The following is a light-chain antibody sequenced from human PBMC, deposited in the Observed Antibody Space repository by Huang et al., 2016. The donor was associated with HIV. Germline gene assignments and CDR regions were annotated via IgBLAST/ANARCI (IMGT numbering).Light chain of an antibody. CDR1: QSVGSY. V-gene: IGKV3-11*01. CDR2: DAS. Sequence: DIVLTQSPATLSLSPGERATLSCSAGQSVGSYLAWYQQTPGQAPRLLVSDASHRATGIPARFSGSGSGTDFTLTISSLEPEDFAVYYCHQHSSWPGTFGQGTRVEIK. CDR3: HQHSSWPGT. J-gene: IGKJ1*01.